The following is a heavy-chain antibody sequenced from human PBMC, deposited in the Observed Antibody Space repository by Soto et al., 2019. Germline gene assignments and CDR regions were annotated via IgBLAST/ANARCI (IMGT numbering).Heavy chain of an antibody. D-gene: IGHD4-17*01. Sequence: EVQLLESGGGLVQPGGSLRLSCAASGFNFSTYVLSWVRQDPGKGLEWVSGFSGRSGYTYYANSVKGRFTISRDTSKNTLYLQMNSLRVEDTAVYYCAKDPWGTTVATFDSWGQGTLVTVSS. V-gene: IGHV3-23*01. J-gene: IGHJ4*02. CDR2: FSGRSGYT. CDR3: AKDPWGTTVATFDS. CDR1: GFNFSTYV.